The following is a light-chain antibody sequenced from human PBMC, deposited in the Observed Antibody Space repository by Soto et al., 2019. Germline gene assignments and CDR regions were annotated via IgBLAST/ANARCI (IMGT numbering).Light chain of an antibody. J-gene: IGKJ1*01. CDR2: DAS. CDR3: HQYGTSPQT. CDR1: QSVGNNF. V-gene: IGKV3-20*01. Sequence: EIVLTQSPDTLSLSPGERATLSCRASQSVGNNFLAWYQQKPGQAPTRLIYDASSRASGLPDRFSGSGSETDFTLTVSRLQLEDFAVYFCHQYGTSPQTFGQGTKVDI.